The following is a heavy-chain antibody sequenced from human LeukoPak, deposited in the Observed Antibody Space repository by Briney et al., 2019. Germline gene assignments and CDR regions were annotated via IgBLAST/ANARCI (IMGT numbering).Heavy chain of an antibody. J-gene: IGHJ3*02. V-gene: IGHV4-59*11. CDR3: ARLLDNDSSGDPDTFDI. Sequence: SETLSPTCAVSGGSMNYHYWSWIRHPPGRGLEWVGYIYYSGKTYYSPSLLGRLTMSVDTSKSHFSLKLTFVTAADAAVYYCARLLDNDSSGDPDTFDIWGRGTLVTVSS. D-gene: IGHD3-22*01. CDR1: GGSMNYHY. CDR2: IYYSGKT.